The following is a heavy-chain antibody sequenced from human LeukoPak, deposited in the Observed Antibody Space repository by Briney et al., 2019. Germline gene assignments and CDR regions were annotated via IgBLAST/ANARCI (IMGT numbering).Heavy chain of an antibody. CDR3: ARELQLYYYDSSGYWDDAFDI. CDR1: GGTFSSYA. V-gene: IGHV1-69*04. Sequence: ASVKVSCKASGGTFSSYAISWVRLAPGQGLEWMGRIIPILGIANYAQKFQGRVTITADKPTSTAYMELSSLRSEDTAVYYCARELQLYYYDSSGYWDDAFDIWGQGTMVTVSS. D-gene: IGHD3-22*01. J-gene: IGHJ3*02. CDR2: IIPILGIA.